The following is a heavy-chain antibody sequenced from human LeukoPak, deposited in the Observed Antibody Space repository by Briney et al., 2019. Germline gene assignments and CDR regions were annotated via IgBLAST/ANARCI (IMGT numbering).Heavy chain of an antibody. Sequence: GGSLRLSCAASGFTFSSYSMNWVRQAPGKGLEWVSFISSSSSTIYYADSVKGRFTISRDNAQNSLYLQMDSLRGEDTAVYYCARWFGGSRYLDFRGQGTLVTVSS. V-gene: IGHV3-48*01. CDR1: GFTFSSYS. J-gene: IGHJ4*02. CDR3: ARWFGGSRYLDF. D-gene: IGHD3-3*01. CDR2: ISSSSSTI.